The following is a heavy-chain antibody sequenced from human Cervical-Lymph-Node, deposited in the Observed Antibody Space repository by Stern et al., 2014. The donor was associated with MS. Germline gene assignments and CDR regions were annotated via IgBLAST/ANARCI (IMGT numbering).Heavy chain of an antibody. J-gene: IGHJ6*02. CDR3: ARAIYGSGTYSTKPMDV. D-gene: IGHD3-10*01. V-gene: IGHV4-31*03. Sequence: VQLQESGPGLVKPSQTLSLTCTVSGGSISSEGYYWSWTRQHPVKGLEWIGYMYHSGSTYYNPSLKSRVMISADTSKNQFSLKMSSVTAADTAVYYCARAIYGSGTYSTKPMDVWGQGTTVTVSS. CDR2: MYHSGST. CDR1: GGSISSEGYY.